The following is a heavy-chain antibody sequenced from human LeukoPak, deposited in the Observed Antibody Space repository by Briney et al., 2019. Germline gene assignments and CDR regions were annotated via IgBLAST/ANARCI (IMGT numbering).Heavy chain of an antibody. Sequence: GSLRLSCAASGFTFSDYYMSWIRQAPGKGLEWVSNISSSGSTIYYADSVEGRFTISRDNAKNSLYLQMNSLRAEDTAVYYCAREGGRDYDAFDIWGQGTMVTVSS. V-gene: IGHV3-11*01. J-gene: IGHJ3*02. CDR2: ISSSGSTI. CDR1: GFTFSDYY. CDR3: AREGGRDYDAFDI. D-gene: IGHD2-15*01.